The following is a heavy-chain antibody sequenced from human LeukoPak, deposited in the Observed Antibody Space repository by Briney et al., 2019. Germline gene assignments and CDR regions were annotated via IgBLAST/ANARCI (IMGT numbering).Heavy chain of an antibody. CDR3: ANRHYDSSGYYENFDY. CDR1: GFPLSNYW. Sequence: GGSLRLSCAASGFPLSNYWMHWVRQVPGKGLVWVSRIHTDGTPPIYADSVKGRLTISRDNAKNTLYLQMNSLRAEDTAVYYCANRHYDSSGYYENFDYWGQGTLVTVSS. V-gene: IGHV3-74*01. D-gene: IGHD3-22*01. J-gene: IGHJ4*02. CDR2: IHTDGTPP.